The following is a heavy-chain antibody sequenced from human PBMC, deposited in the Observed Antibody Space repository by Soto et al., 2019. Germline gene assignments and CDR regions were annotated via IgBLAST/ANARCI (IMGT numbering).Heavy chain of an antibody. CDR1: RYTFTSYD. D-gene: IGHD3-10*01. V-gene: IGHV1-8*01. CDR2: MNPNSGNT. Sequence: GASVKVSCKASRYTFTSYDINWVRQATGQGLEWMGWMNPNSGNTGYAQKFQGRVTMTRNTSISTAYMELSSLRSEDTAVYYCARGPRWFGELLGYYYYYMDVRGKGTTVTDSS. J-gene: IGHJ6*03. CDR3: ARGPRWFGELLGYYYYYMDV.